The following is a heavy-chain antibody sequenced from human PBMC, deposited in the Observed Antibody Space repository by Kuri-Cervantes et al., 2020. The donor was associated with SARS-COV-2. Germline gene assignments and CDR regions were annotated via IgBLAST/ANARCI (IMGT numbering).Heavy chain of an antibody. CDR2: INHSGST. D-gene: IGHD3-3*02. V-gene: IGHV4-34*01. J-gene: IGHJ3*02. Sequence: ESLKISCAVYGGSFSGYYWSWIRQPPGKGLEWIGEINHSGSTNYNPSLKSRVTISVDTSKNQFSLKLSSVTAADTAVYYCARGRFGIFGVAGAFDIWGQGTMVTVSS. CDR3: ARGRFGIFGVAGAFDI. CDR1: GGSFSGYY.